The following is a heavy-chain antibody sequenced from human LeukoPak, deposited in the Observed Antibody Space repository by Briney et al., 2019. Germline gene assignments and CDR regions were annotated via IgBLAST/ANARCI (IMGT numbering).Heavy chain of an antibody. V-gene: IGHV1-3*03. D-gene: IGHD5-24*01. CDR2: INAGNGNT. CDR3: ARVIMEMASYYYMDV. CDR1: GYTFTSYA. Sequence: GASVKVSCKASGYTFTSYAMHWVRQAPGQRLEWMGWINAGNGNTKYSQEFQGRVTITRDTSASTAYMELSSLRSEDTAVYYCARVIMEMASYYYMDVWGKGTTVTISS. J-gene: IGHJ6*03.